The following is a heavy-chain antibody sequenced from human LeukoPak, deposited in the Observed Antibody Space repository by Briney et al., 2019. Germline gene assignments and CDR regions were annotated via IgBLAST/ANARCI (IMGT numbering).Heavy chain of an antibody. CDR2: MSYDGSNK. J-gene: IGHJ4*02. V-gene: IGHV3-30-3*01. D-gene: IGHD4-17*01. CDR3: ARDKGGLYGDYD. CDR1: GFTFSSYA. Sequence: GRSLRLSCAASGFTFSSYAMHWVRQAPGKGLEWVAVMSYDGSNKYYADSVKGRFTISRDNSKNTLYLQMNSLRAEDTAVYYCARDKGGLYGDYDWGQGTLVTVSS.